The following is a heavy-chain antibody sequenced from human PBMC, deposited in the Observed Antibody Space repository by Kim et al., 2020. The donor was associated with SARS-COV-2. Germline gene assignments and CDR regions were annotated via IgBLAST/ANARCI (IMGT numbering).Heavy chain of an antibody. CDR2: T. J-gene: IGHJ4*02. Sequence: TYYTPSLRSRVTISVDTSKNPFSLKLSSVTAADTAVYYCARSYGDNDADYWGQGTLVTVSS. V-gene: IGHV4-39*01. D-gene: IGHD4-17*01. CDR3: ARSYGDNDADY.